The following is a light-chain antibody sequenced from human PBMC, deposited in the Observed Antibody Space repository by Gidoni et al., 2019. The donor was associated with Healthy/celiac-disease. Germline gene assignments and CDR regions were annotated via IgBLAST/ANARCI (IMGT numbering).Light chain of an antibody. CDR3: QQSYSTPFT. CDR2: WAS. Sequence: DIVMTQSPDSLAVSLGERATINIKNYLAWYQQKPGQPPKLLIYWASNRESGVPDRFRGSGSGTDFTLTIRSLQAEDVAVYYCQQSYSTPFTFGQGTKLEIK. J-gene: IGKJ2*01. CDR1: IKNY. V-gene: IGKV4-1*01.